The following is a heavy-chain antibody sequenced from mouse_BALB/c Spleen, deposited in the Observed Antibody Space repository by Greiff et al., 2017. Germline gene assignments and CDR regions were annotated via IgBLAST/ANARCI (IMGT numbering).Heavy chain of an antibody. CDR2: ISSGGSYT. Sequence: EVQVVESGGGLVKPGGSLKLSCAASGFTFSSYAMSWVRQSPEKRLKWVAEISSGGSYTYYPDTVTGRFTISRDNAKNTLYLEMSSLRSEDTAMYYCARDYGSSYAYFDVWGAGTTVTVSS. CDR1: GFTFSSYA. D-gene: IGHD1-1*01. J-gene: IGHJ1*01. V-gene: IGHV5-9-4*01. CDR3: ARDYGSSYAYFDV.